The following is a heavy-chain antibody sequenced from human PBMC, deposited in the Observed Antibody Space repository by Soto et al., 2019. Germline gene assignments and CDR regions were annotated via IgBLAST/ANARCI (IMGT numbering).Heavy chain of an antibody. CDR1: GFTFSSYA. V-gene: IGHV3-23*01. D-gene: IGHD2-21*02. CDR3: AKGERVVTAPGWAFDI. Sequence: PGGSLRLSCAASGFTFSSYAMSWVRQAPGKGLEWVSAISGSGGSTYYADSVKGRFTISRDNSKNTLYLQMNSLRAEDTAVYYCAKGERVVTAPGWAFDIWGQGTMVTVSS. CDR2: ISGSGGST. J-gene: IGHJ3*02.